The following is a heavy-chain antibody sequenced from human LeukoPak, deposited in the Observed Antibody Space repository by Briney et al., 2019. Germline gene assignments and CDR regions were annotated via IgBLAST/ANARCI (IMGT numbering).Heavy chain of an antibody. CDR1: GYTFTSYA. Sequence: EASVKVSCKASGYTFTSYAMHWVRQAPGQRLEWMGWINAGNGNTKYSQKFQGRVTITRDTSASTAYMELSSLRSEDTAVYYCARSSGSWYLSYNWFDPWGQGTLVTVSS. D-gene: IGHD6-13*01. V-gene: IGHV1-3*01. J-gene: IGHJ5*02. CDR3: ARSSGSWYLSYNWFDP. CDR2: INAGNGNT.